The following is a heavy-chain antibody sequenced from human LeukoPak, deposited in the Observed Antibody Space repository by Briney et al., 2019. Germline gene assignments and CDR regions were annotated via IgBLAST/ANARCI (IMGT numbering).Heavy chain of an antibody. Sequence: GGSLRLSCAASGFTFSSYAMYWVRQAPGRGLELVSSISSSSTYIYYAESVKGRFTIPRDNAKNSLYLQMNSLRAEDTAVYYCARAARYYDSSGSYDGLPDFWGQGTLVSVSS. CDR1: GFTFSSYA. CDR2: ISSSSTYI. J-gene: IGHJ4*02. D-gene: IGHD3-22*01. V-gene: IGHV3-21*01. CDR3: ARAARYYDSSGSYDGLPDF.